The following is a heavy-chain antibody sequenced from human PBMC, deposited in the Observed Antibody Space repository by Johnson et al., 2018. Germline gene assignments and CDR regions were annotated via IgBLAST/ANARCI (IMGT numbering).Heavy chain of an antibody. J-gene: IGHJ4*02. V-gene: IGHV1-8*01. CDR3: ARIGRGAGATMANY. Sequence: QVQLVQSGAEVKKPGASVKVSCKASGYTFTSYDINWVRQAPGQGLEWMGWMNPNSGNTGCEQNFQGRVTMTRDNSISTAYMELRSLKSEDTAVYYCARIGRGAGATMANYWGQGTLGTFSS. CDR2: MNPNSGNT. D-gene: IGHD1-26*01. CDR1: GYTFTSYD.